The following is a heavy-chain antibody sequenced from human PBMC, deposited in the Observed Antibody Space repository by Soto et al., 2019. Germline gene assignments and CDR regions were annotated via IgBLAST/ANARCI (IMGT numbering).Heavy chain of an antibody. Sequence: ASVKVSCKASGYTFTSYAMHWVRQAPGQSLEWIGWIVVGSGNTNYAQKFQERVTITRDMSTSTAYMELSSLRSEDTGVYYCARTLGSRQLFDYWGQGILVTVSS. J-gene: IGHJ4*02. CDR2: IVVGSGNT. D-gene: IGHD2-2*01. V-gene: IGHV1-58*02. CDR3: ARTLGSRQLFDY. CDR1: GYTFTSYA.